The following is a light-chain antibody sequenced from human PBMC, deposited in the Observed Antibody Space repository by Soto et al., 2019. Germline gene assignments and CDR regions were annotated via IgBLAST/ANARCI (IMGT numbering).Light chain of an antibody. CDR1: SSDVGGYNY. V-gene: IGLV2-14*03. J-gene: IGLJ1*01. CDR3: SSYRTYRPLEV. CDR2: DVS. Sequence: QSALTQPASVSGSPGQSITISCTGTSSDVGGYNYVSWYQHHPGKAPKLMIYDVSNRPSGVSNRFSGSKSGNTASLTISGLQAVDDAHYYCSSYRTYRPLEVFGTGTKVTVL.